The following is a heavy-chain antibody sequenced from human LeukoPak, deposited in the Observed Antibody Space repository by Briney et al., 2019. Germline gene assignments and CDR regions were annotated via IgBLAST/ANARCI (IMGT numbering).Heavy chain of an antibody. CDR2: IYTGNT. CDR1: GVTASSNY. CDR3: AKILEHYFGY. Sequence: RGSLSPSCPASGVTASSNYTSSVRQAPGKGLEWVSIIYTGNTYYADSAKGRFTISRDHSKNTLYLQMNSLRAEDTAVYSCAKILEHYFGYCGQPCLVTVSS. J-gene: IGHJ4*01. V-gene: IGHV3-53*01.